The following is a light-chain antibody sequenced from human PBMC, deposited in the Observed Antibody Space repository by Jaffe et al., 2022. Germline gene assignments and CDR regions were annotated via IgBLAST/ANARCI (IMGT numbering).Light chain of an antibody. V-gene: IGKV4-1*01. J-gene: IGKJ4*01. CDR1: RSVLYNSNNKNY. CDR2: WAS. CDR3: QQYSGTPLT. Sequence: DIVMTQSPDSLAVSLGERATINCKSSRSVLYNSNNKNYLAWYQQKPGQPPKLLIYWASTRESGVPDRFSGSGSGTDFTLTISSLQAEDVAVYYCQQYSGTPLTFGGGTKVEIK.